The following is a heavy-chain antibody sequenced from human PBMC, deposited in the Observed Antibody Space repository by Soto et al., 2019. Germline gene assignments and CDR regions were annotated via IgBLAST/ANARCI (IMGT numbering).Heavy chain of an antibody. CDR1: GYSFTSYW. D-gene: IGHD6-13*01. V-gene: IGHV5-51*01. CDR2: IYPGDSDT. Sequence: GESLKISCKGSGYSFTSYWIGWVRQMPGKGLEWMGIIYPGDSDTRYSPSFQGQVTIPADKSISTAYLQWSSLKASDTAMYYCARRVISAYSSSWYDPFDYWGQGTLVTVSP. J-gene: IGHJ4*02. CDR3: ARRVISAYSSSWYDPFDY.